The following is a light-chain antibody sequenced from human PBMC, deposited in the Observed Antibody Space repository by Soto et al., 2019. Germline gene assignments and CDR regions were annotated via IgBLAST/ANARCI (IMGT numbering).Light chain of an antibody. V-gene: IGKV3-15*01. Sequence: EILMTQAPATLSVSPGERATLSCRASQSVSSNLAWYQQRPGQAPRLLIYTASTRATGIPARFSGSGSGTEFTLTISSLQSEDFAVYYCQQYDNWVTFGGGTKVDIK. CDR3: QQYDNWVT. J-gene: IGKJ4*01. CDR1: QSVSSN. CDR2: TAS.